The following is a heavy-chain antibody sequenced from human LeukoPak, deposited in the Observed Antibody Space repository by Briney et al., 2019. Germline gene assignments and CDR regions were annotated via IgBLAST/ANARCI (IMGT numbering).Heavy chain of an antibody. D-gene: IGHD3-10*01. CDR1: GFTFSSFA. J-gene: IGHJ4*02. V-gene: IGHV3-30*04. CDR2: ISYHGSNE. Sequence: PGGSLRLSCAASGFTFSSFAMHWVRQAPGKGLEWVAVISYHGSNEYYPDSVKGRFTISRDNSNNTLYLQMNGLRPEDTAVYYCARDRWELGLQGTFDYWGQGTLVTVSS. CDR3: ARDRWELGLQGTFDY.